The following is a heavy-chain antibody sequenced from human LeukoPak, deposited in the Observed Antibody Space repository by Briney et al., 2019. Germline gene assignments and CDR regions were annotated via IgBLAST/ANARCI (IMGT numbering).Heavy chain of an antibody. J-gene: IGHJ4*02. CDR1: GYTFTGYY. D-gene: IGHD1-26*01. CDR2: INPNSGGT. Sequence: ASVKVSRKASGYTFTGYYMHWVRQAPGQGLEWMGWINPNSGGTNYAQKFQGRVTMTRDTSISTAYMELSRLRSDDTAVYYCARGEEVGATRFDYWGQGTLVTVSS. V-gene: IGHV1-2*02. CDR3: ARGEEVGATRFDY.